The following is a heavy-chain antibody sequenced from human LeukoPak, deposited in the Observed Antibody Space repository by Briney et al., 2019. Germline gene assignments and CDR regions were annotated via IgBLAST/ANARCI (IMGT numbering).Heavy chain of an antibody. CDR1: GFTFSSFG. J-gene: IGHJ4*02. Sequence: GGYLCCSCAASGFTFSSFGLMRVRPAPGKGLEWVSAISGSGSSTYYADSGKGRMTIARDNSKNTLDLQMNSLRAEDTAVYYCARDLSVGSKPDLGFDYWGQGTLVTVSS. V-gene: IGHV3-23*01. CDR3: ARDLSVGSKPDLGFDY. D-gene: IGHD1-26*01. CDR2: ISGSGSST.